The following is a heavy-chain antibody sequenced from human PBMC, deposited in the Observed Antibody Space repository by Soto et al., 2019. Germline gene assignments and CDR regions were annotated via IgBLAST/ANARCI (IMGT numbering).Heavy chain of an antibody. Sequence: QVQLQESGPGLVRPSGTLSLTCTFSGGSIASDNWWTWVRQPPGRGLEWIGEMYHSGTTNYSPSLNSRVTILIDESKNQFSLKLTYVTAADTARYYCARASASSMLRGVIINWGQGTLVTVSS. CDR1: GGSIASDNW. CDR3: ARASASSMLRGVIIN. V-gene: IGHV4-4*02. CDR2: MYHSGTT. J-gene: IGHJ4*02. D-gene: IGHD3-10*01.